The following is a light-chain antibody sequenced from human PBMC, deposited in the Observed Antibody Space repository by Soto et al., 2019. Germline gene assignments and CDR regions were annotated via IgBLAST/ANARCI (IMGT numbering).Light chain of an antibody. J-gene: IGLJ2*01. CDR1: SSNIGAGYD. V-gene: IGLV1-40*01. CDR3: QSYGSSLSVV. Sequence: QSVLTQPPSVSGAPGPTVTISCTGSSSNIGAGYDVHWYQQLPGTAPKLLIDGNNNRHSGVPDRFSGSKSGTSASLAITGLQAEDEADYYCQSYGSSLSVVFGGGTKVTVL. CDR2: GNN.